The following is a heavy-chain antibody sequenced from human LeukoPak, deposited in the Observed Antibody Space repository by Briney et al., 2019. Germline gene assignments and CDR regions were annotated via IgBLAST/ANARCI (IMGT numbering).Heavy chain of an antibody. CDR2: ISYDGSNK. CDR1: GFTFSSYA. Sequence: GGSLRLSCAASGFTFSSYAMHWVRQAPGKGLEWVAVISYDGSNKYYADSVKGRFTISRDNSKNTLYLQMNSLRAEDTAVYYCTRHLSLGPWGVIGFDYWGQGTLVTVPS. CDR3: TRHLSLGPWGVIGFDY. D-gene: IGHD3-10*01. J-gene: IGHJ4*02. V-gene: IGHV3-30-3*01.